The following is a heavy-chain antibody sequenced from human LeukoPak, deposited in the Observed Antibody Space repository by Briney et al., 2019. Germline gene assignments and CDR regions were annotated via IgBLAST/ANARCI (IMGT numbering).Heavy chain of an antibody. J-gene: IGHJ6*03. CDR1: GGSISSYY. V-gene: IGHV4-59*01. CDR3: ARETFSAYYYYMDV. D-gene: IGHD3-16*01. Sequence: SETLSLTCTVSGGSISSYYWSWIRQPPGKGLEWIGYIYYSGSTNYNPSLKSRVTISVDTSKNQFSLKLSSVTAADTAVYYCARETFSAYYYYMDVWGKGTTVTVSS. CDR2: IYYSGST.